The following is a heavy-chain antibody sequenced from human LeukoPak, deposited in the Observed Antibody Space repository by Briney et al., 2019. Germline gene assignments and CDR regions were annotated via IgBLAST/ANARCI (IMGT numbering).Heavy chain of an antibody. CDR1: GDSITSGEYY. D-gene: IGHD2-21*01. CDR3: ASFFRYCGSSKCLHFDS. Sequence: SETLSLTCAVSGDSITSGEYYWGWIRQSPGKGLEWLGYIYYTGSTFYDPSLKSRLTISVDSSNNLFSLQLTSVTAADTAVYYCASFFRYCGSSKCLHFDSWGQGNMVVVSS. V-gene: IGHV4-30-4*08. CDR2: IYYTGST. J-gene: IGHJ4*02.